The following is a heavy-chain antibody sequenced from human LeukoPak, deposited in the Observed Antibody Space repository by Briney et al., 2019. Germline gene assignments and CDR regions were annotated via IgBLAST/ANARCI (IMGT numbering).Heavy chain of an antibody. J-gene: IGHJ4*02. CDR2: ISYDGSNK. CDR1: GFTFSSYA. Sequence: GGSLRLSCAASGFTFSSYAMHWVRQAPGKGLEWVAVISYDGSNKYYADSVKGRFTISRDNAKNTLYVQMNSLRAEDTAVYYCARETSQDYFDSWGQGTLVTVSS. CDR3: ARETSQDYFDS. V-gene: IGHV3-30-3*01.